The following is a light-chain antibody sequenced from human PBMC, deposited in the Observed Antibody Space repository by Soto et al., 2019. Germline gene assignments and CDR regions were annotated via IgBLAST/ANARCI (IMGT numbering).Light chain of an antibody. Sequence: ALAHSPVILSLSPFDSRAIYLRATQTIGNKLAWYLQRPGQAHRLLMYGASTRATDIPARFSGSGSGTEFTLTITGLQSEDFAVYYCQQYNGWPWKFGVGTKVDI. CDR1: QTIGNK. V-gene: IGKV3-15*01. J-gene: IGKJ4*01. CDR3: QQYNGWPWK. CDR2: GAS.